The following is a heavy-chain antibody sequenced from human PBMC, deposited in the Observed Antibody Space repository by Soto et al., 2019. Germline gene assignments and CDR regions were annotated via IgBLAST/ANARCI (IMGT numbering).Heavy chain of an antibody. CDR1: GYTFTSYG. D-gene: IGHD2-15*01. CDR2: ISAYNGNT. J-gene: IGHJ5*02. CDR3: ARTRGFIVVVVAATPLSWFDP. V-gene: IGHV1-18*01. Sequence: GASVKVSCKASGYTFTSYGISWVRQAPGQGLEWMGWISAYNGNTNYAQKLQGRVTMTTDTSTSTAYMELRSLRSDDTAVYYCARTRGFIVVVVAATPLSWFDPWGQGTLVTVSS.